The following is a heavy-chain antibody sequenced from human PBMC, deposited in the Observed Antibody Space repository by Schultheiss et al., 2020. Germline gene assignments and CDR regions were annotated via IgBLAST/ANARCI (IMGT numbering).Heavy chain of an antibody. CDR3: ARQYYDYIWGSPFGYYFDY. D-gene: IGHD3-16*01. V-gene: IGHV3-48*03. J-gene: IGHJ4*02. CDR1: GFTFSSYE. Sequence: GGSLRLSCAASGFTFSSYEMNWVRQAPGKGLEWVSYISSSGSTIYYADSVKGRFTISRDNAKNSLYLQMNSLRAEDTAVYYCARQYYDYIWGSPFGYYFDYWGQGTLVTVSS. CDR2: ISSSGSTI.